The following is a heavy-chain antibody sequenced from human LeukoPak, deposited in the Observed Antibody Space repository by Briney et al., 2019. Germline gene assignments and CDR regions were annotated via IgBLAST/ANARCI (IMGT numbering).Heavy chain of an antibody. D-gene: IGHD4-23*01. Sequence: GGSLRLSCAASGFTFSSYNMNWVRQAPGEGLEWVSSISSSSTYIYYADSVKGRFTISRDNAKNSLYLQMNSLRAEDTAVYYCARDATTVVTGDYWGQGTLVTVSS. V-gene: IGHV3-21*01. J-gene: IGHJ4*02. CDR2: ISSSSTYI. CDR3: ARDATTVVTGDY. CDR1: GFTFSSYN.